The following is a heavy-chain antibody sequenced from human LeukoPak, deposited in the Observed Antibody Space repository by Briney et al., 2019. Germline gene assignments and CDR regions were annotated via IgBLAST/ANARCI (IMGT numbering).Heavy chain of an antibody. Sequence: SETLSLTCTVSGGSISSSSYYWGWIRQPPGKGLEWIGRVHSSRGSNYNPSLKSRVTMSVDTSKSQVSLKLISVTAADTAVYYCARENWNYGEDFWGQGTLVTVSS. CDR1: GGSISSSSYY. CDR2: VHSSRGS. J-gene: IGHJ4*02. D-gene: IGHD1-7*01. V-gene: IGHV4-39*07. CDR3: ARENWNYGEDF.